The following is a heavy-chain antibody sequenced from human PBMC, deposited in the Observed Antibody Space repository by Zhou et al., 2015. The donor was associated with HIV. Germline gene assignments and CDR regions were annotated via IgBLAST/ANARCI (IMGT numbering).Heavy chain of an antibody. Sequence: QVQLVQSGAEVKKPGASVKVSCKASGYTFTGYYMHWVRQAPGQGLEWMGWINPNSGGTNYAQKFQGRVTMTRDTSISTAYMELSRLRSDDTAVYYCARGSPDIVVVPAVLDYYYYGMDVVGPTGPRSPS. V-gene: IGHV1-2*02. D-gene: IGHD2-2*01. CDR3: ARGSPDIVVVPAVLDYYYYGMDV. CDR2: INPNSGGT. J-gene: IGHJ6*02. CDR1: GYTFTGYY.